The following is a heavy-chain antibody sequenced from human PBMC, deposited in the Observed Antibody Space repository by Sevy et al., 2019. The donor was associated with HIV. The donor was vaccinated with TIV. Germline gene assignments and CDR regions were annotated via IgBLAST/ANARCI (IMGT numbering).Heavy chain of an antibody. J-gene: IGHJ4*02. CDR3: ARVVNYYDRGPSDY. Sequence: GGSLRLSCAASGFTFSDYYMNWIRQAPGKGLEWVSYISSSGNTIYYADSVKGRLTISRDNAKNSLYLQMNGLRAEDTAVYYCARVVNYYDRGPSDYWGQGTLVTVSS. CDR2: ISSSGNTI. V-gene: IGHV3-11*01. CDR1: GFTFSDYY. D-gene: IGHD3-22*01.